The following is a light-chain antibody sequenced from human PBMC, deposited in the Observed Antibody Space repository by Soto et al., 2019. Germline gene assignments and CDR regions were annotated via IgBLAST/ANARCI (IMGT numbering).Light chain of an antibody. CDR3: CSYSPTATLV. CDR1: SSDVGSYNL. V-gene: IGLV2-23*01. Sequence: QSVLTQPASVSGSPGQSITISCTGTSSDVGSYNLVSWYQHHPGKAPKLMIYEGSKRPSGLSNRFSGSKSGNTASLTISGLQAEDEADYYCCSYSPTATLVFGGGTQLTVL. J-gene: IGLJ3*02. CDR2: EGS.